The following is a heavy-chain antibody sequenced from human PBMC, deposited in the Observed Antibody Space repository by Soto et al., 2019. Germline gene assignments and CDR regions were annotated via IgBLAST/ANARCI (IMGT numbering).Heavy chain of an antibody. CDR1: GGSISSYY. D-gene: IGHD3-16*01. Sequence: SETLALTCTVSGGSISSYYWSWIRQPPGKGLEWIGYIYYSGSTNYNPSLKSRVTISVDTSKNQFSLKLSSVTAADTAVYYCARDLRLGWFDPWGQGTLVTVSS. CDR3: ARDLRLGWFDP. CDR2: IYYSGST. J-gene: IGHJ5*02. V-gene: IGHV4-59*01.